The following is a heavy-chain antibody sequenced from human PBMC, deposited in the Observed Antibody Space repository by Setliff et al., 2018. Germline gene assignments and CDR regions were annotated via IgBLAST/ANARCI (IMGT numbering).Heavy chain of an antibody. CDR1: GGSMNNNY. V-gene: IGHV4-59*12. CDR2: IYYSGTT. Sequence: PSETLSLTCTVSGGSMNNNYWTWIRQPPGKRLEWIGYIYYSGTTNYNPSLKSRVTISVDTSKNQFSLKLSSVTSADTAVYYCARERTTNWEGYYFDYWGQGTLVTVSS. D-gene: IGHD7-27*01. J-gene: IGHJ4*02. CDR3: ARERTTNWEGYYFDY.